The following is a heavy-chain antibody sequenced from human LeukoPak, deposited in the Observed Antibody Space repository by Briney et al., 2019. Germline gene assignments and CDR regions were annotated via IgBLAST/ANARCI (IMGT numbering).Heavy chain of an antibody. V-gene: IGHV1-69*05. J-gene: IGHJ4*02. D-gene: IGHD1-26*01. CDR3: AAGGGSYYDFDY. CDR1: GGTFSSYA. Sequence: ASVKVSCKASGGTFSSYAISWVRQAPGQGLEWMGGIIPIFGTANYAQKLQGRVTMTTDTSTSTAYMELSSLRSEDTAVYYCAAGGGSYYDFDYWGQGTLVTVSS. CDR2: IIPIFGTA.